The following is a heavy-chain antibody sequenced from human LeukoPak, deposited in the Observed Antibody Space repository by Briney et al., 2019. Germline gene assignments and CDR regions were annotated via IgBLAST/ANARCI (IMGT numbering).Heavy chain of an antibody. CDR1: GGSFSGYY. Sequence: PSETLSLTCAVYGGSFSGYYWSWIRQPPGKGLEWIGEINHSGSNTNNPSRKGRFTISVDTSKTQCFLKLSSVTAGDPAVYYGARVVFFVVVATAFMDVWGKGTTVTVSS. J-gene: IGHJ6*03. CDR2: INHSGSN. CDR3: ARVVFFVVVATAFMDV. D-gene: IGHD1-26*01. V-gene: IGHV4-34*01.